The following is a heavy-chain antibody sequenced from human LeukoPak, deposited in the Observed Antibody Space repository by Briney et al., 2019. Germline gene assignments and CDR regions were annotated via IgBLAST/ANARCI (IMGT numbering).Heavy chain of an antibody. D-gene: IGHD3-3*01. Sequence: SGGSLRLSCAASGFIFSAYHMSWIRQAPGKGLEWISYVTGSGRDMSYADSVKGRFTISRDNAKNSLYLQMNSMRAQDTAVYKCARLLRSGISGYYFDYWGQGTLVAVSS. J-gene: IGHJ4*02. V-gene: IGHV3-11*04. CDR2: VTGSGRDM. CDR3: ARLLRSGISGYYFDY. CDR1: GFIFSAYH.